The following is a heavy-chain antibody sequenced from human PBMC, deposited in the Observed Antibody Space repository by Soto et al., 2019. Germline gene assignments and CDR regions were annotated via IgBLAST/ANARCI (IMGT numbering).Heavy chain of an antibody. J-gene: IGHJ6*02. Sequence: EVQLVESGGGLVQPGGSLRLSCSVSGFTLSDLYMDWVRQAPGKGLEWVGRSRNKANHYATHYAASVRGRFTISRDDSKISMYLQMNSLKTEDTAVYYCARDLYEDYGMDVWGQGTAVTVSS. CDR1: GFTLSDLY. V-gene: IGHV3-72*01. D-gene: IGHD5-12*01. CDR3: ARDLYEDYGMDV. CDR2: SRNKANHYAT.